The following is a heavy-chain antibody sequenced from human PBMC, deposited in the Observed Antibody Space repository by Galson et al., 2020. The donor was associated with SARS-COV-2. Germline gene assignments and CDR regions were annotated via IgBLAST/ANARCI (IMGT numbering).Heavy chain of an antibody. V-gene: IGHV4-39*01. CDR3: ARRGGTVTTQHFAL. D-gene: IGHD4-17*01. CDR2: IYYTGTT. J-gene: IGHJ2*01. CDR1: GGSISTTSYF. Sequence: SETLSLTCTVSGGSISTTSYFWGWIRQPPGKGLEWIGTIYYTGTTYYNPSLRSRVTISVDTSKNQFSLKLNSLTAADTAVYYCARRGGTVTTQHFALWGRGALVTVSS.